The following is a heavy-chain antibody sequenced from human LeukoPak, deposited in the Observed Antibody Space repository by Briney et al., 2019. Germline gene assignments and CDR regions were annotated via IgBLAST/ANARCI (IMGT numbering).Heavy chain of an antibody. Sequence: EASVKVSCKASGYTFTGYYMHWVRRAPGQGLEWMGWINPNSGDTHYAQKFQGRVTMTRDTSINTAYMELSRLRSDDTAVYYCARDQAFVYCSGGTCYDDYWGQGTLVTVSS. CDR3: ARDQAFVYCSGGTCYDDY. J-gene: IGHJ4*02. CDR2: INPNSGDT. CDR1: GYTFTGYY. D-gene: IGHD2-15*01. V-gene: IGHV1-2*02.